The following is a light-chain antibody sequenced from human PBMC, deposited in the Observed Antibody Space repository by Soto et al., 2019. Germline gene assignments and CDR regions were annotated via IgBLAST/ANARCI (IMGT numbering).Light chain of an antibody. J-gene: IGKJ1*01. Sequence: DIQMTQSPSTPSASVRCRFTITCLASQTIDRWLAWYQQRPGKPPNVMIYKASTLASGVPSRFSGSGSGTEFTLTINSLKHDDFATYDCQQYHIYSGTFGQGTKVDIK. CDR2: KAS. CDR1: QTIDRW. CDR3: QQYHIYSGT. V-gene: IGKV1-5*03.